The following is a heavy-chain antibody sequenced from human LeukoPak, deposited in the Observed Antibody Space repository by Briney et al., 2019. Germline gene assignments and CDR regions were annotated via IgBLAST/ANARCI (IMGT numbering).Heavy chain of an antibody. J-gene: IGHJ4*02. CDR1: GGSISSSSYY. V-gene: IGHV4-61*01. Sequence: PSETLSLTCTVSGGSISSSSYYWSWIRQPPGKGLEWIGYIYYSGSTNYNPSLKSRVTISVDTSKNQFSLKLSSVTAADTAVYYCARADSHYDFWSGPAFDYWGQGTLVTVSS. CDR2: IYYSGST. CDR3: ARADSHYDFWSGPAFDY. D-gene: IGHD3-3*01.